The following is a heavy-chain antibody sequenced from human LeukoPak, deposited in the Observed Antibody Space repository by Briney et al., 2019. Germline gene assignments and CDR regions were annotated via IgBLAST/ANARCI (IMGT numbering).Heavy chain of an antibody. Sequence: PGGSLRLSCAASGLTFSSYWMHWVRQAPGKGLVWVSRINSDGSSTSYADSVKGRFTISRDNAKNSLYLQMNSLRAEDTAVYYCARVSRPTVLRFLEWFDVDYWGQGTLVTVSS. CDR2: INSDGSST. D-gene: IGHD3-3*01. J-gene: IGHJ4*02. V-gene: IGHV3-74*01. CDR1: GLTFSSYW. CDR3: ARVSRPTVLRFLEWFDVDY.